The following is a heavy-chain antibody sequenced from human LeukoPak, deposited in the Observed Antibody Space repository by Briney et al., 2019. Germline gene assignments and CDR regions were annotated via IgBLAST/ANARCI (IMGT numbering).Heavy chain of an antibody. Sequence: GGSLRLSCAASGFTFSGSAMHWVRQASGKGLEWLGRIRSKPNSYATAYAASVKGRFTLSRDDSKNTAYLQMDSLKIEDTAVYYCSSHCSSTNCYLFYWGQGTLVTVSS. D-gene: IGHD2-2*01. V-gene: IGHV3-73*01. CDR3: SSHCSSTNCYLFY. J-gene: IGHJ4*02. CDR2: IRSKPNSYAT. CDR1: GFTFSGSA.